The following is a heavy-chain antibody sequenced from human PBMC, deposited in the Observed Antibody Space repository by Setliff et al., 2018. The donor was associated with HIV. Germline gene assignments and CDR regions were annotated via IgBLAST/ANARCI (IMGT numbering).Heavy chain of an antibody. CDR3: ARGFGSLDP. V-gene: IGHV4-61*02. Sequence: SETLSLTCSVPGASITSGIYYWAWIRQPAGKGLEFIGRVYFSGSTNYNPSLKSRVTISLDTSKNRFSLNLRSVTAADTAVYYCARGFGSLDPWGKGTLVTVSS. J-gene: IGHJ5*02. CDR2: VYFSGST. D-gene: IGHD1-26*01. CDR1: GASITSGIYY.